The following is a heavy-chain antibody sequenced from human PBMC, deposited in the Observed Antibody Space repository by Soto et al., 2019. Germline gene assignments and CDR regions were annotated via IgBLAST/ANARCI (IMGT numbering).Heavy chain of an antibody. Sequence: GASVKVSCKASGYTFTSYYMHWVRQAPGQGLEWMGIINPSGGSTSYAQKFQGRVTMTRDTSTSTVYMELSSLRSEDTAVYYCARDRGFRDYDYVWGSYADEVPNYYGMDVWGQGTTVTVSS. CDR2: INPSGGST. V-gene: IGHV1-46*01. CDR3: ARDRGFRDYDYVWGSYADEVPNYYGMDV. D-gene: IGHD3-16*01. CDR1: GYTFTSYY. J-gene: IGHJ6*02.